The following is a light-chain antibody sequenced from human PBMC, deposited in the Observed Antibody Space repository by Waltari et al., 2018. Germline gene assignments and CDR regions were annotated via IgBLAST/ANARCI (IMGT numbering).Light chain of an antibody. CDR1: QSLLHSAVNKSY. CDR3: LQYYSIPQT. CDR2: WAS. J-gene: IGKJ1*01. V-gene: IGKV4-1*01. Sequence: DIVMTQSPDSLAVPLGERVTFNCRSRQSLLHSAVNKSYLAWFQQKSGQSPKLLIYWASAREYWVPDRFIGGGSGTDFTLTISRLQPEDVAIYYCLQYYSIPQTFGQGTKVEI.